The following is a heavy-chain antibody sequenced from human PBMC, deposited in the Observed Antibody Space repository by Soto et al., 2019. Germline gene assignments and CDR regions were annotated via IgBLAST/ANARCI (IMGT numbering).Heavy chain of an antibody. CDR2: IWYDGSNK. Sequence: QVQLVESGGGVVQPGRSLRLSCAASGFTFSSYGMHWVRQAPGKGLEWVAVIWYDGSNKYYADSVKGRFTISRDNSKNTLYLQMNSLRAEDTAVYYCARDHGTTGTTGVYWGQGTLVTVSS. D-gene: IGHD1-1*01. V-gene: IGHV3-33*01. CDR1: GFTFSSYG. J-gene: IGHJ4*02. CDR3: ARDHGTTGTTGVY.